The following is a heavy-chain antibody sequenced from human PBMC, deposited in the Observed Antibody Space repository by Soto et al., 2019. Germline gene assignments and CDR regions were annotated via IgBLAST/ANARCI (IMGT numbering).Heavy chain of an antibody. Sequence: PSETLSLTCTVSGGSISSSSYYWGWIRQPPGKGLEWIGSIYYSGSTYYNPSLKSRVTISVDTSKNQFSLKLGSVTAADTAVYYCARRGYSYGYGYWGQGTLVTVSS. V-gene: IGHV4-39*01. CDR1: GGSISSSSYY. CDR3: ARRGYSYGYGY. D-gene: IGHD5-18*01. CDR2: IYYSGST. J-gene: IGHJ4*02.